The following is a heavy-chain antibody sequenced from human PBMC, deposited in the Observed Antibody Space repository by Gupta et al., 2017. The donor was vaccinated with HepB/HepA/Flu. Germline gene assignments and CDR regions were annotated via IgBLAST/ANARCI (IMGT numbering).Heavy chain of an antibody. CDR2: IYYSGST. D-gene: IGHD6-19*01. J-gene: IGHJ3*02. CDR3: ARIAGAGQWDAFDI. V-gene: IGHV4-59*01. Sequence: QVQLQESGPGLVKPSETLSLTCTVSGGSISSYYWSWIRQPPGKGLEWIGYIYYSGSTNYNPALKSRVTISVDTSKNQFSLKLSSVTAAETAVYYCARIAGAGQWDAFDIWGQGTMVTVSS. CDR1: GGSISSYY.